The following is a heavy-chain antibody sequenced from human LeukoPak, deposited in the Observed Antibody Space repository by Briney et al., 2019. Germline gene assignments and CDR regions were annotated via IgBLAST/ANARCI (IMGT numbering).Heavy chain of an antibody. Sequence: GGSLRLSCAASGFTFSSYGMHWVRQAPGKGLEWVAVIWYDGSNKYYADSVKGRFTIPRDNSKNTLYLQMNSLRAEDTAVYYCARVLESSGYLYAFDIWGQGTMVTVSS. J-gene: IGHJ3*02. CDR2: IWYDGSNK. V-gene: IGHV3-33*01. D-gene: IGHD3-22*01. CDR1: GFTFSSYG. CDR3: ARVLESSGYLYAFDI.